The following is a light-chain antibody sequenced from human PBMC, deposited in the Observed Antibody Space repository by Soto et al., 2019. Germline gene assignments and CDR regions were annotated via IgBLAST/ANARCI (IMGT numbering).Light chain of an antibody. CDR3: QQYHSYSGT. Sequence: DIQMTQSPSTLSASVGDRVTITCRASESISSWLAWYQQKPGKAPKLLIYKASSLERGVPSRFSGSGSGTEFTLTIISLQPDDFATYYCQQYHSYSGTFGQGTKVEIK. CDR1: ESISSW. J-gene: IGKJ1*01. CDR2: KAS. V-gene: IGKV1-5*03.